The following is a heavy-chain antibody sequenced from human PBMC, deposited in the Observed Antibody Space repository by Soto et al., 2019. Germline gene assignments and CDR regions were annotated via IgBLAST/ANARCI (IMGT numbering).Heavy chain of an antibody. Sequence: EVQLLESGGGLVQPGGSLRLSCAASGFTFSSYAMSWVRQAPGKGLEWVSAISGSGGSTYYADSVKGRFTISRDNSKNTLYLQMNSLRAEDTAVYYCAKAYPVTTPPFYYYHYGMDVWGQGTTVTVSS. CDR3: AKAYPVTTPPFYYYHYGMDV. CDR1: GFTFSSYA. CDR2: ISGSGGST. V-gene: IGHV3-23*01. J-gene: IGHJ6*02. D-gene: IGHD4-17*01.